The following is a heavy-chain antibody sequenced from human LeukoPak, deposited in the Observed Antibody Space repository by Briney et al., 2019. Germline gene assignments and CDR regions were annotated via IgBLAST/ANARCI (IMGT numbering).Heavy chain of an antibody. D-gene: IGHD3-22*01. V-gene: IGHV1-8*03. Sequence: ASVTVSCKASGYTFTSYDINWVRQATGQGLEWMGWMNPNSGNTGYAQKFQGRVTITRNTSISTAYMEPSSLRSEDTAVYYCARVGRNYDSSGYWFDYWGQGTLVTVSS. J-gene: IGHJ4*02. CDR1: GYTFTSYD. CDR3: ARVGRNYDSSGYWFDY. CDR2: MNPNSGNT.